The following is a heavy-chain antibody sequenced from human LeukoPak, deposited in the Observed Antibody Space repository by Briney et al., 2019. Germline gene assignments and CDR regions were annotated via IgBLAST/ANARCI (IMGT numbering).Heavy chain of an antibody. D-gene: IGHD5-24*01. CDR3: ARGGLQLRYNYYYYMDV. V-gene: IGHV4-34*01. Sequence: SETLSLTCAVYGGSFSGYYWSWIRQPPGKGLEWIGEINHSGSTNHNPSLKSRVTITVDTSKNQFSLKLSSVTAADTAVYYCARGGLQLRYNYYYYMDVWGKGTTVTVSS. J-gene: IGHJ6*03. CDR1: GGSFSGYY. CDR2: INHSGST.